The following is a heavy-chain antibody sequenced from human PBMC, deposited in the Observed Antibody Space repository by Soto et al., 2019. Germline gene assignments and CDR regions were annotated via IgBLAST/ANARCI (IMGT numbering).Heavy chain of an antibody. CDR2: VYYTGST. CDR3: ARMATDFWSKGLDP. CDR1: GGSISSYY. Sequence: SETLSLTCTVSGGSISSYYWNWIRQPPGMGLEWIGYVYYTGSTSYNPSLKSRVTISVDTSKSQLSLKLSSVTAADTAVYYCARMATDFWSKGLDPWGQGALVTV. J-gene: IGHJ5*02. V-gene: IGHV4-59*01. D-gene: IGHD3-3*01.